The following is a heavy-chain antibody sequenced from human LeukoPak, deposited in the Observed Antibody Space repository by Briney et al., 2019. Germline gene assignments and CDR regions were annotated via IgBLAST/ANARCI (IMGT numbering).Heavy chain of an antibody. CDR3: AHRGSAAATWYFDL. CDR1: GFSLSTSGVG. V-gene: IGHV2-5*01. D-gene: IGHD6-13*01. CDR2: IYWNDDK. Sequence: SGPTLVKPTQTLTLTCTFSGFSLSTSGVGVGWIRQPPGKALEWLALIYWNDDKHYSPSLKSRLTITKDTSKNQVVLTMTNMDPVDTATYYCAHRGSAAATWYFDLWGRGTLVTVAS. J-gene: IGHJ2*01.